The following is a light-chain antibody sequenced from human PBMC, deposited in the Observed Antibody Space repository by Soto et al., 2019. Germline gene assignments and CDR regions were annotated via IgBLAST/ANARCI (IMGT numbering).Light chain of an antibody. CDR3: QQYNSYSPRLT. CDR2: RAS. CDR1: QSISNW. Sequence: DIQMTQSPSTLSGSVGDRVTITCRASQSISNWLAWYQQKPGKAPKLLIYRASSLESGVPSRFSGSGSGTEFTLTISSLQPDDFATYYCQQYNSYSPRLTFGGGTKVETK. V-gene: IGKV1-5*03. J-gene: IGKJ4*01.